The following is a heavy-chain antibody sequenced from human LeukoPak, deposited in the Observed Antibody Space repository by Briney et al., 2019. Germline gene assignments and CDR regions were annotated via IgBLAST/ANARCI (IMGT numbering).Heavy chain of an antibody. V-gene: IGHV3-53*01. CDR1: GISVSSNS. J-gene: IGHJ6*03. CDR2: LLTGAST. Sequence: GGSLRLSCSVTGISVSSNSLTWVRQAPGKGLEWVAALLTGASTYYAASVKGRFTISRDNSKNTVYLQMNSLRAADTALYYCVRSAASDYYYYVGVWGRGTTVTVSS. CDR3: VRSAASDYYYYVGV. D-gene: IGHD6-25*01.